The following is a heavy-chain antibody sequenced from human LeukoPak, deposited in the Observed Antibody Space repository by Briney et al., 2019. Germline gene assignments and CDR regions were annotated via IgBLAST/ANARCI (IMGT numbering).Heavy chain of an antibody. Sequence: GASVKVSCKASGYTFTDYYLHWVRQAPGQGLEWMGWINPNSGGTIYAQKFQGRVTMTRDTSISTAYMELSSLTSDDTAVYYCAKGDANWFDPWGQGTLVTVSS. CDR3: AKGDANWFDP. J-gene: IGHJ5*02. V-gene: IGHV1-2*02. CDR2: INPNSGGT. CDR1: GYTFTDYY.